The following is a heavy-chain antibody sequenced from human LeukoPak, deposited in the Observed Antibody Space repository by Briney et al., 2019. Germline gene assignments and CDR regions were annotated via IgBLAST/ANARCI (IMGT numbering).Heavy chain of an antibody. D-gene: IGHD3-16*02. J-gene: IGHJ3*02. Sequence: GGSLRLSCAASGFTVSSNYMSWVRQAPGKGLEWVSVIYSGGSTYYADSVKGRFTISRDNSKNTLYLQMNSLRAEDTAVYYCARSLRLGELSQDDAFDIWGQGTMVTVSS. CDR1: GFTVSSNY. CDR2: IYSGGST. CDR3: ARSLRLGELSQDDAFDI. V-gene: IGHV3-66*01.